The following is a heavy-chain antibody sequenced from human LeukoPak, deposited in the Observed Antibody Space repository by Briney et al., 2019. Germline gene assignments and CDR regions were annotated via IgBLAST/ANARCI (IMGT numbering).Heavy chain of an antibody. D-gene: IGHD1-14*01. J-gene: IGHJ3*02. CDR1: GYSMSSGYY. CDR2: IYHSGST. CDR3: ASRTDDAFDI. V-gene: IGHV4-38-2*02. Sequence: PSETLSLTCTVSGYSMSSGYYWGWIRQPPGKGLEWIGEIYHSGSTNYNPSLKSRVTISVGKSKNQFSLKLSSVTAADTAVYYCASRTDDAFDIWSQGTMVTVSS.